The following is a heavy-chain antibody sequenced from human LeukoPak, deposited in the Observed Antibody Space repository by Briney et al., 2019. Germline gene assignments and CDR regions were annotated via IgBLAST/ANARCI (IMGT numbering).Heavy chain of an antibody. J-gene: IGHJ4*02. CDR2: VNRDGSST. Sequence: QPGGSVRLSCAASGFTFSDYWMHWVRHAPGKGLVWVSRVNRDGSSTSYADSVKGRFTISRDNAKNTLSLQMNSLRAEDTAVYYCARDRSISAAGDTYWGQGTLVTVSS. V-gene: IGHV3-74*01. D-gene: IGHD6-13*01. CDR3: ARDRSISAAGDTY. CDR1: GFTFSDYW.